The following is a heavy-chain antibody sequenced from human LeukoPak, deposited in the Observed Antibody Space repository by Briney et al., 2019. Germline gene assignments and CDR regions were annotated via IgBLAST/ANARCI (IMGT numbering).Heavy chain of an antibody. Sequence: GGSLRLSCAASGFTFSSYAMSWVRQAPGKGLEWGSGIRGSGGSTDYADSVKGRFTISRDNSKNTLYLQMNSLRAEDTAVYYCAKDKIVGAIFRFDYWGQGTLVTVSS. CDR3: AKDKIVGAIFRFDY. CDR1: GFTFSSYA. CDR2: IRGSGGST. J-gene: IGHJ4*02. D-gene: IGHD1-26*01. V-gene: IGHV3-23*01.